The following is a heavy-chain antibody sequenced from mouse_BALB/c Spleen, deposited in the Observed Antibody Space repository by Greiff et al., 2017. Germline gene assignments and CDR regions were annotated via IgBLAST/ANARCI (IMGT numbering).Heavy chain of an antibody. V-gene: IGHV5-6-4*01. D-gene: IGHD2-3*01. J-gene: IGHJ3*01. CDR2: ISSGGSYT. Sequence: EVKLMESGGGLVKPGGSLKLSCAASGFTFSSYTMSWVRQTPEKRLEWVATISSGGSYTYYPDSVKGRFTISRDNAKNTLYLQMSSLKSEDTAMYYCTRDRPPMRVNAYWGQGTLVTVSA. CDR1: GFTFSSYT. CDR3: TRDRPPMRVNAY.